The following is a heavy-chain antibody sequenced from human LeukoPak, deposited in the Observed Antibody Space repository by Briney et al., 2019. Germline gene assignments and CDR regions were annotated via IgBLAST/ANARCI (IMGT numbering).Heavy chain of an antibody. CDR3: ARDRFTYYYDSSGLREPDY. V-gene: IGHV1-2*02. CDR2: INPNSGGT. CDR1: GYTFTGYY. J-gene: IGHJ4*02. Sequence: GASVKVSCKASGYTFTGYYMRWVRQAPGQGLEWMGWINPNSGGTNYAQKFQGRVTMTRDTSISTAYMELSRLRSDDTAVYYCARDRFTYYYDSSGLREPDYWGQGTLVTVSS. D-gene: IGHD3-22*01.